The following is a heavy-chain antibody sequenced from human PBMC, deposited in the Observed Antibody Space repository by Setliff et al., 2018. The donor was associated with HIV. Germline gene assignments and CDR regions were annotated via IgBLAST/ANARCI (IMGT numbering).Heavy chain of an antibody. CDR3: ARDRYGESPDY. Sequence: AASVKVSCKASGYTITSHAMNWVRQAPGQGLEWMGWINTKNGDPTYARDFTGRFVFSLDTSVSMTYLQIISLQAEDTAVYYCARDRYGESPDYWGQGTLVTVSS. CDR1: GYTITSHA. D-gene: IGHD4-17*01. J-gene: IGHJ4*02. V-gene: IGHV7-4-1*04. CDR2: INTKNGDP.